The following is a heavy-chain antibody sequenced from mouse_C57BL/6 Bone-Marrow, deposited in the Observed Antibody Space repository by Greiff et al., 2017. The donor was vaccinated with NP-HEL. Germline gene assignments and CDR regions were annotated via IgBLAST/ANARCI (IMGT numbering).Heavy chain of an antibody. Sequence: EVMLVESGGGLVQPGGSLSLSCAASGFTFTDSYMSWVRQPPGKALEWLGVIRNKANGYTTEYSVSVKARFTISRDNSQSILYLQMNARRAEDSATYYCARELGRLDYWGQGTTLTVSS. CDR2: IRNKANGYTT. CDR1: GFTFTDSY. V-gene: IGHV7-3*01. CDR3: ARELGRLDY. D-gene: IGHD4-1*01. J-gene: IGHJ2*01.